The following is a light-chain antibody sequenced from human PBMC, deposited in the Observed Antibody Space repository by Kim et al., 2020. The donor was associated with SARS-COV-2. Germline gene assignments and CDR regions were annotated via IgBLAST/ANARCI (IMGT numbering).Light chain of an antibody. V-gene: IGKV1-8*01. Sequence: AIRITQSPSSLSASTGDRVTITCRASQGISSYLAWYQQKPGKAPKLLIYAASTLQSGVPSRFSGSGSGTDFTLTISCLQSEDFATYYCQQYYSYPLITFGQWTRLEIK. J-gene: IGKJ5*01. CDR2: AAS. CDR1: QGISSY. CDR3: QQYYSYPLIT.